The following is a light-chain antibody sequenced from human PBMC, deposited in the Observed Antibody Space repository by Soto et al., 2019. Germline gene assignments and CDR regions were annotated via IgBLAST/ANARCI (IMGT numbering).Light chain of an antibody. CDR2: EGS. Sequence: EIVLTQSPATLSLSPGERATLSCRASQSVNSYLAWYQQKPGQAPRLLIYEGSKRATGIPARFSGSGSGTDFTLTISSLEPEDFAVYYCQHRSNWPATFGRGTKVEIK. CDR1: QSVNSY. CDR3: QHRSNWPAT. V-gene: IGKV3-11*01. J-gene: IGKJ4*01.